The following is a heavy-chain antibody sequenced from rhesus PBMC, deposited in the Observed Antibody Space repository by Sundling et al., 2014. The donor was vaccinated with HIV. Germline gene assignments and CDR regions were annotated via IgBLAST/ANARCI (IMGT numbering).Heavy chain of an antibody. CDR3: AKGRWYFDL. Sequence: ELQLVESGGGLAKPGGSLRLSCAASGFTFSTYTLHWVRQAPGRGLEWVSDISGGGTTNYADSVKGRFTISRDNSKNTLSLQLNSLRPEDTAVYYCAKGRWYFDLWGPGTPITVSS. V-gene: IGHV3-103*01. J-gene: IGHJ2*01. CDR1: GFTFSTYT. CDR2: ISGGGTT.